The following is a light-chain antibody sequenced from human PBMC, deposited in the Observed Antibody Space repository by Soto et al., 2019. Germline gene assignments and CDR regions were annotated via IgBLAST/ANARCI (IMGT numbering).Light chain of an antibody. CDR2: DVT. Sequence: QSALTQPRSVSGSPGQSVTISCTGTSSDVGGYNYVSWYQQHPGKVPKLIIYDVTKRPSGVPDRFSASKSGNTASLTISGLQAGDEADYYCCSYAGSYTVVFGGGTKLTVL. CDR3: CSYAGSYTVV. J-gene: IGLJ2*01. CDR1: SSDVGGYNY. V-gene: IGLV2-11*01.